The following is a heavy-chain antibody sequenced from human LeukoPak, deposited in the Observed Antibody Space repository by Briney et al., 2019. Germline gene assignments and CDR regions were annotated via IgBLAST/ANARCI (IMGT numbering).Heavy chain of an antibody. Sequence: ASVKVSCKASGGTFSINAITWVRQAPGQGLEWMGGIIPMSESPKYTQKFQGRVTIATDESTNTAYMELSSLRSEDTAVYYCARDKNSGECVSNSCYGVWPLDIWGQGTMVTVSS. CDR3: ARDKNSGECVSNSCYGVWPLDI. CDR2: IIPMSESP. J-gene: IGHJ3*02. V-gene: IGHV1-69*05. CDR1: GGTFSINA. D-gene: IGHD2-2*01.